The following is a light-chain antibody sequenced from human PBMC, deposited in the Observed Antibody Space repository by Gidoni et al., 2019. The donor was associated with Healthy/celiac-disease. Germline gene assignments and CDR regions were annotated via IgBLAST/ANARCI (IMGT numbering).Light chain of an antibody. CDR3: SSYTSSSTL. V-gene: IGLV2-14*03. J-gene: IGLJ2*01. CDR1: SSDVGDYNY. Sequence: QSALTQPASVSGSPGQSITISCTGTSSDVGDYNYVAWYQQPPGKAPKLMIYDVSNRPSGVSDRFSGSKSGNTASLTISGLQAEDESDYYCSSYTSSSTLFGGGTKLTVL. CDR2: DVS.